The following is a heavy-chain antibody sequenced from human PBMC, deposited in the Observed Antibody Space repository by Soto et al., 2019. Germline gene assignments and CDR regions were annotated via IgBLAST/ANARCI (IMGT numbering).Heavy chain of an antibody. J-gene: IGHJ3*02. Sequence: GGSLRLSCAASGFTFSNAWMSWVRQAPGKGLEWVGRIKSKTDGGTTDYAAPVKGRFTISRDDSKNTLYLQMNSLKTEDTAVYYCTSEDDIVVVPAAIKGAFDIWGQGTMVTVSS. CDR2: IKSKTDGGTT. D-gene: IGHD2-2*02. V-gene: IGHV3-15*01. CDR1: GFTFSNAW. CDR3: TSEDDIVVVPAAIKGAFDI.